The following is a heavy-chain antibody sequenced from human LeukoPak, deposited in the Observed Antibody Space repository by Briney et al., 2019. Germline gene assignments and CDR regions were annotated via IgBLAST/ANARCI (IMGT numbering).Heavy chain of an antibody. CDR3: ARGPSGYHNT. CDR1: GFSFSNYG. CDR2: ISGSGGST. Sequence: PGGSLRLSCAASGFSFSNYGMSWVRQAPGKGLEWVSAISGSGGSTYYADSVKGRFTISRDNSESTLCLQMNSLRAEDTAVYYCARGPSGYHNTGGQGTLVTVSS. D-gene: IGHD5-12*01. J-gene: IGHJ4*02. V-gene: IGHV3-23*01.